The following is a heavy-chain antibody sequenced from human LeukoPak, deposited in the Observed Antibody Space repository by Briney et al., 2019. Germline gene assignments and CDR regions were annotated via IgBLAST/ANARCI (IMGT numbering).Heavy chain of an antibody. V-gene: IGHV1-69*01. CDR3: ARAVEGPHCGGDCYSRYYYYYYYMDV. Sequence: SVKVSCKASGGTFSSYAISWVRQAPGQGLEWMGGIIPIFGTANYAQKFQGRVTITADESTSTAYMELSSLRSEDTAVYYCARAVEGPHCGGDCYSRYYYYYYYMDVWGKGTTVTVSS. CDR2: IIPIFGTA. J-gene: IGHJ6*03. D-gene: IGHD2-21*01. CDR1: GGTFSSYA.